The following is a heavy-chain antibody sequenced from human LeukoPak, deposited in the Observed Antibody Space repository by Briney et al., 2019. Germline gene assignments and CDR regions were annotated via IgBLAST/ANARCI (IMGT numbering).Heavy chain of an antibody. CDR1: GFTFSDYY. CDR2: ISSSGSTI. CDR3: ARGGEVATIPWNNWFDP. J-gene: IGHJ5*02. D-gene: IGHD5-12*01. Sequence: GSLRLSCAASGFTFSDYYMSWIRQAPGKGLEWVSYISSSGSTIYYADSVKGRFTISRDNAKNSLYLQMNSLRAEDTAVYYCARGGEVATIPWNNWFDPWGQGTLVTVSS. V-gene: IGHV3-11*01.